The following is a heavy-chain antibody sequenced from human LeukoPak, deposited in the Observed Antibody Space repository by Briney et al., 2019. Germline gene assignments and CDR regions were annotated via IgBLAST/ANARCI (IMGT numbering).Heavy chain of an antibody. CDR1: GLTLRTYA. Sequence: GGSLRLSCAASGLTLRTYAVNWARQAPGRGLEWVSYISPSGDSTVYAESVKGRFTISRDNSKNMLFLQMNGLRAEDTAIYYCVKKVYYYMDVWGKGTTVTVSS. CDR3: VKKVYYYMDV. J-gene: IGHJ6*03. CDR2: ISPSGDST. V-gene: IGHV3-23*01.